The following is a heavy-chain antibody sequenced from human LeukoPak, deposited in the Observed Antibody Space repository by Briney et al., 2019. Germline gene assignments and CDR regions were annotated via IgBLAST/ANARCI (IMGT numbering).Heavy chain of an antibody. CDR3: AKDSVLMVYATYDY. CDR1: GFTFSSYS. D-gene: IGHD2-8*01. V-gene: IGHV3-23*01. CDR2: ISGSGGST. Sequence: GGSLRLSCAASGFTFSSYSMNWVRQAPGKGLEWVSAISGSGGSTYYADSVKGRFTISRDNSKNTLYLQMNSLRAEDTTVYYCAKDSVLMVYATYDYWGQGTLVTVSS. J-gene: IGHJ4*02.